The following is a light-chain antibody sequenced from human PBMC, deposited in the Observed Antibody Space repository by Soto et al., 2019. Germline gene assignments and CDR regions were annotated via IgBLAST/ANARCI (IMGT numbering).Light chain of an antibody. Sequence: QSVLTQPASVSGSPGQSITITCTGTSSDVGGYAYVSWYQQYPGKAPKHVISEVSNRPSGISHRFSGSRSGNTASLTISGLQAEDEADYYCSSYTDNTTPAFGGGTKLTVL. J-gene: IGLJ2*01. CDR3: SSYTDNTTPA. CDR2: EVS. CDR1: SSDVGGYAY. V-gene: IGLV2-14*01.